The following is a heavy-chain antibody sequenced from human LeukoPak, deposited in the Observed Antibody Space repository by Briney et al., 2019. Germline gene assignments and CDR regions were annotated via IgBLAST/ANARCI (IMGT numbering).Heavy chain of an antibody. CDR3: ARLDSGYDFGA. J-gene: IGHJ4*02. V-gene: IGHV4-39*01. D-gene: IGHD5-12*01. Sequence: SETLSLTCTVSGGSISSSSYYWGWIRQPPGKGLEWIGSIYYSGSTYYNPSLKSRVTISVDTSKNQFSLKLSSVTAADTAVYYCARLDSGYDFGAWGQGILVTVSS. CDR1: GGSISSSSYY. CDR2: IYYSGST.